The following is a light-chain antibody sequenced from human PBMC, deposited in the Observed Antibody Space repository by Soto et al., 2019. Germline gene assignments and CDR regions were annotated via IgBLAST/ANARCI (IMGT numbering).Light chain of an antibody. CDR3: SSYAGSSNV. J-gene: IGLJ1*01. CDR2: QVS. V-gene: IGLV2-8*01. CDR1: SSDVGAYNY. Sequence: QSAPTQPASVSGSPGQSITISCTGTSSDVGAYNYVSWYQQYPGKAPKLVISQVSSRPSGVPDRFSGSKSGNTASLTVSGLQAEDEADYYCSSYAGSSNVFGTGTKVTVL.